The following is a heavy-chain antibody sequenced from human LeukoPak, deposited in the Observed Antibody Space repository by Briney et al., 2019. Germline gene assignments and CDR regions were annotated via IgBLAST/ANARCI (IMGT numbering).Heavy chain of an antibody. CDR1: GFTFSSYA. CDR2: ISYDGSNK. J-gene: IGHJ4*02. D-gene: IGHD1-26*01. V-gene: IGHV3-30-3*01. CDR3: ARQDSGHSRSGELVY. Sequence: PGGSLRLSCAASGFTFSSYAMHWVRQAPGKGLERVAVISYDGSNKYYADSVKGRFTISRDNSKNTLYLQMNSLRAEDTAVYYCARQDSGHSRSGELVYWGQGTLVTVSS.